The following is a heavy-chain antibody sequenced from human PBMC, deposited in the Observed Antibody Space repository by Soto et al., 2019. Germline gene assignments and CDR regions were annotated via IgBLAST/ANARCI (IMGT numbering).Heavy chain of an antibody. CDR3: AKQGRYCSSTSCYAFDI. D-gene: IGHD2-2*01. Sequence: GGSLRLSCAASGFTFSSYAMSWVRQAPGKGLEWVSAISGSGGSTYYADSVKGRFTISRDNSKNTLYLQMNSLRAEDTAVYYCAKQGRYCSSTSCYAFDIWGQGTMVTVSS. V-gene: IGHV3-23*01. J-gene: IGHJ3*02. CDR2: ISGSGGST. CDR1: GFTFSSYA.